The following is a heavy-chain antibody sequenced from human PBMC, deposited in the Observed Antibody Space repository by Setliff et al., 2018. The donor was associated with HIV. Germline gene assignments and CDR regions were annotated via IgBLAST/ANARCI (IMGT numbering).Heavy chain of an antibody. CDR2: ISPSDSAT. CDR1: GYSFTSHW. V-gene: IGHV5-51*01. CDR3: ARSHFITLFGVIYYPGYFDL. J-gene: IGHJ2*01. Sequence: GESLKISCKGSGYSFTSHWIAWVRQMPGQGLEWMGIISPSDSATAYSPSFQGQITISADKSISTAYLQWSTLKASDTAIYYCARSHFITLFGVIYYPGYFDLWGRGTQVTVSS. D-gene: IGHD3-3*01.